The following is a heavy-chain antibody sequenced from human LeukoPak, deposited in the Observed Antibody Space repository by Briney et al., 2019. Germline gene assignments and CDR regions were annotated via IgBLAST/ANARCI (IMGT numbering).Heavy chain of an antibody. Sequence: HSGGSLRLSCAASAFTFSSYAMSWVRQAPGKGLEWVSAISGSGGSTYYADSVKGRFTISRDNSKNTLYLQMNSLRAEDTAVYYCAKDLYGDSRGAFDIWGQGTMVTVSS. CDR3: AKDLYGDSRGAFDI. CDR1: AFTFSSYA. V-gene: IGHV3-23*01. J-gene: IGHJ3*02. D-gene: IGHD4-17*01. CDR2: ISGSGGST.